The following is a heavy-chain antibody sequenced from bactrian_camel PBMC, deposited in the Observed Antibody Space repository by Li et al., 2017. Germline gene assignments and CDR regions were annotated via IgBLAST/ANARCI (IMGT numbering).Heavy chain of an antibody. CDR1: RVTYC. V-gene: IGHV3S53*01. J-gene: IGHJ6*01. CDR3: ATDKGVRSSCRDPAGDTGY. Sequence: HVQLVESGGGSVQAGGSLRLSCAASRVTYCMGWFRQAPGKEREGVATIDIIGRTRYADSVEGRFTISQDNNWNTLNLQMDRLKPEDTAIYYCATDKGVRSSCRDPAGDTGYWGQGTQVTVS. CDR2: IDIIGRT. D-gene: IGHD6*01.